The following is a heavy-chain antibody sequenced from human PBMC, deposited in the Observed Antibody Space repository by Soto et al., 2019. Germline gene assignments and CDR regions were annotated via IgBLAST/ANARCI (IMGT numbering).Heavy chain of an antibody. Sequence: GASVKVSCKASGYTFTGYYMHWVRQAPGQGLEWMGWINPNSGGTNYAQKFQGWVTMTRDTSISTAYMELSRLRSDDTAVYYCARDLGYCSSTSCRYYYYGMDVWGQGATVTVSS. CDR3: ARDLGYCSSTSCRYYYYGMDV. CDR1: GYTFTGYY. V-gene: IGHV1-2*04. J-gene: IGHJ6*02. CDR2: INPNSGGT. D-gene: IGHD2-2*01.